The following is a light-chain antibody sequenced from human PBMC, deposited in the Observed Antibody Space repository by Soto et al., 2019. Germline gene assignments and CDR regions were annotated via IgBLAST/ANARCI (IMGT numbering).Light chain of an antibody. CDR3: QQHSNWPPIT. J-gene: IGKJ5*01. CDR2: DAS. CDR1: QSVSSY. V-gene: IGKV3-11*01. Sequence: EIVLTQSPATLSVSPGDRATLSCRSSQSVSSYLAWYQQKPGQAPRLLIYDASDRATGIPGRFSGSGSGTDFTLTISSLEPEDFAVYYCQQHSNWPPITFGQGTRLEIK.